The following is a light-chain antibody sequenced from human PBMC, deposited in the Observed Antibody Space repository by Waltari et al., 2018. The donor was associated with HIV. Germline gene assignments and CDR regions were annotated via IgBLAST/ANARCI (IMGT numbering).Light chain of an antibody. J-gene: IGLJ2*01. CDR2: GVS. Sequence: QSALTQPASVSGSPGQSIPISCTGLTPGVHSPNSVSWYQQQPGKAPKLLIYGVSWRPTGTSVRFSGSKSGSTASLTISGLQSEDEADYYCGSNIIGRGFVFGGGTRLTVL. V-gene: IGLV2-14*03. CDR1: TPGVHSPNS. CDR3: GSNIIGRGFV.